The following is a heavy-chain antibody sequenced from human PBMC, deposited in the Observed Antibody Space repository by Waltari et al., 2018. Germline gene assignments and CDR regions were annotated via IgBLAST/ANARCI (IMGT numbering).Heavy chain of an antibody. CDR3: ARDRGPMRVETYMDV. Sequence: QVQLQESGPGLVKPSETLSLTCTVSGGSISSYYWSWIRQPPGKGLEWIGYIYYSGSTNYHPSLKSRGTISVDTSKNQFSLKLSSVTAADTAVYYCARDRGPMRVETYMDVWGKGTTVTVSS. CDR2: IYYSGST. V-gene: IGHV4-59*01. J-gene: IGHJ6*03. CDR1: GGSISSYY.